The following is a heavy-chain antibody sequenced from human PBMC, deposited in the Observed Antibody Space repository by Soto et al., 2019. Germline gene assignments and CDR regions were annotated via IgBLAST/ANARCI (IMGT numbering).Heavy chain of an antibody. CDR2: IYWDDDK. D-gene: IGHD3-16*01. Sequence: QITLKESGPTLVKPTQTLTLTCTFSGFSLTTRGVGVGWIRQPPGKALECLALIYWDDDKRSSPSLQSRPSITKDTSKNQVVLTMTNVDPVDTATYYCAHIPNYYQYDWFDPWGQGTLVSVSS. CDR3: AHIPNYYQYDWFDP. V-gene: IGHV2-5*02. CDR1: GFSLTTRGVG. J-gene: IGHJ5*02.